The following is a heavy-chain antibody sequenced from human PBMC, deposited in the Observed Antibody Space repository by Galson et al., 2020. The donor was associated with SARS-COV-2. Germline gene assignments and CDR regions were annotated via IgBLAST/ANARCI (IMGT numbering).Heavy chain of an antibody. Sequence: TGGSLRLSCAASGFTFSSYGMHWVRQAPGKGLEWVAVIWYDRSNKYYADSVKGRFTISRDNSKNTLYLQMNSLRAEDTAVYYCARDQGYSSSWYGYWGQGTLVTVSS. CDR3: ARDQGYSSSWYGY. V-gene: IGHV3-33*01. D-gene: IGHD6-13*01. CDR2: IWYDRSNK. CDR1: GFTFSSYG. J-gene: IGHJ4*02.